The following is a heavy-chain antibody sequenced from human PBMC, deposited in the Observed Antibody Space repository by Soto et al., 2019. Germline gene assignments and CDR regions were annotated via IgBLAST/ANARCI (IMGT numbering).Heavy chain of an antibody. Sequence: GGSLRLSCAASGFTFSSYSMNWVRQAPGKGLEWVSSISSSSSYIYYADSVKGRFTISRDNAKNSLYLQMNSLRAKDTAVYYCARDHAARVLVYSSWFDPWGQGTLVTVSS. D-gene: IGHD6-13*01. CDR2: ISSSSSYI. J-gene: IGHJ5*02. CDR1: GFTFSSYS. V-gene: IGHV3-21*01. CDR3: ARDHAARVLVYSSWFDP.